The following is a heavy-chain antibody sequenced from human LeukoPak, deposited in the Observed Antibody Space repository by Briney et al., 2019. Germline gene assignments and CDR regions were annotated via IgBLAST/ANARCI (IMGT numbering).Heavy chain of an antibody. J-gene: IGHJ4*02. CDR2: ISGSGGST. D-gene: IGHD6-13*01. Sequence: GRSLRLSCAASGFTFSSYAMHWVRQAPGKGLEWVSAISGSGGSTYYADSVKGRFTISRDNSKNTLYLQMNSLRAEDTAVYYCAKDSSSLYYSLFDYWGQGTLVTVSS. CDR3: AKDSSSLYYSLFDY. CDR1: GFTFSSYA. V-gene: IGHV3-23*01.